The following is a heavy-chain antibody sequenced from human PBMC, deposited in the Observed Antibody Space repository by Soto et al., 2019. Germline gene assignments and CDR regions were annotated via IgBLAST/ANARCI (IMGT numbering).Heavy chain of an antibody. V-gene: IGHV1-46*03. Sequence: QVQLVQSGAEVKKPGASVKVSCKASGYTFTSYYMHWVRQAPGQGLEWMGIINPSGGSTSYAQKFQGRVTMTRDTSTSTVYMELSSLRSEDTAVYYCARGGSGSPAASLRVYGMDVWGQGTTVTVSS. CDR2: INPSGGST. D-gene: IGHD1-26*01. CDR1: GYTFTSYY. CDR3: ARGGSGSPAASLRVYGMDV. J-gene: IGHJ6*02.